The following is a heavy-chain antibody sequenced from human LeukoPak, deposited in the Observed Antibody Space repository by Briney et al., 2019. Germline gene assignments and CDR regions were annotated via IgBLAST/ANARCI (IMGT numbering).Heavy chain of an antibody. CDR3: ARDYYFDY. CDR2: FYYSGST. J-gene: IGHJ4*02. CDR1: GGSISSSTYY. V-gene: IGHV4-39*07. Sequence: SETLSLTCTVSGGSISSSTYYWGCIRQPPGKGLEWIGSFYYSGSTYYNPSLKSRVTISVDTSKNQFSLKLSSVTAADTAVYYCARDYYFDYWGQGTLVTVSS.